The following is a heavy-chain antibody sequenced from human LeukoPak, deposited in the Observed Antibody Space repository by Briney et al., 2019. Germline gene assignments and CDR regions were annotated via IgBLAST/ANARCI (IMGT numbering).Heavy chain of an antibody. Sequence: GGSLRLSCAASGFTFSSYAMHWVRQAPGKGLEWVSAISGSGGSTYYADSVKGRFTISRDNFKNTLYLQMNSLRADDTAVYYCAKDGGVWFGESNDYWGQGTLVTVSS. CDR1: GFTFSSYA. CDR2: ISGSGGST. CDR3: AKDGGVWFGESNDY. D-gene: IGHD3-10*01. J-gene: IGHJ4*02. V-gene: IGHV3-23*01.